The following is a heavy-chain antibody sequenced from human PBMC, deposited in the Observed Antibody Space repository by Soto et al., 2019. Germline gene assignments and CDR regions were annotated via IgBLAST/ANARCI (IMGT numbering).Heavy chain of an antibody. D-gene: IGHD5-12*01. J-gene: IGHJ6*03. V-gene: IGHV4-31*03. CDR2: IYYSGGT. Sequence: QEKLQESGPGLVKLSQTLSLTCTVSGGSISRGGYYWSWIRQHPGKGLEWIGYIYYSGGTYYNPSLKSRVTLLVDTSEKQFSLRLSSVTAADTAVYYCARKDSGYADYMDVWGKGTTVTVSS. CDR1: GGSISRGGYY. CDR3: ARKDSGYADYMDV.